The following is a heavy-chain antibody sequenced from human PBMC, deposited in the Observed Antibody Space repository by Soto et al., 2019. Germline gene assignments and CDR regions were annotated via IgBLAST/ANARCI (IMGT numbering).Heavy chain of an antibody. D-gene: IGHD3-22*01. CDR2: INSDGSST. Sequence: HPGGSLRLSCAASGFTFSSYWMHWVRQAPGKGLVWVSRINSDGSSTSYADSVKGRFTISRDNAKNTLYLQMNSLRAEDTAVYYCARAATYYYDSSGYSDFDYWGQGTLVTVSS. CDR3: ARAATYYYDSSGYSDFDY. V-gene: IGHV3-74*01. J-gene: IGHJ4*02. CDR1: GFTFSSYW.